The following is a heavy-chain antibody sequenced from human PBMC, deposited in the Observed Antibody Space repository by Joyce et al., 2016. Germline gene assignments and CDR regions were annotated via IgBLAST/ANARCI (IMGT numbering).Heavy chain of an antibody. V-gene: IGHV3-30*18. D-gene: IGHD3-22*01. CDR2: ISCDGNNE. CDR1: AFTFSSYG. Sequence: QVHLVESGGGVVQPGRSMRLSCAASAFTFSSYGMHWVRQAPGKGLEGLAVISCDGNNEYHADSVRGRFTISRDNSKNTLYLQMNNLIEEDTAVYYCAKDRGSGYGHMTDVFDIWGQGTKVTVSS. CDR3: AKDRGSGYGHMTDVFDI. J-gene: IGHJ3*02.